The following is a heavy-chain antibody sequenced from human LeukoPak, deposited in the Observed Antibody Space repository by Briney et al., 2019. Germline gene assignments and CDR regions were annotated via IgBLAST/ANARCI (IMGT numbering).Heavy chain of an antibody. J-gene: IGHJ4*02. V-gene: IGHV3-23*01. Sequence: GGSLRLSCAASGFTFSSYAMSWVRQAPGKGLEWVSAISGSGGSTYYADSVKGRFTISRDNSKNTLYLQMNSLRAEDTAVYYCAKDHNPGIAAAGPNFDYWGQGTLVTVSS. CDR1: GFTFSSYA. CDR2: ISGSGGST. CDR3: AKDHNPGIAAAGPNFDY. D-gene: IGHD6-13*01.